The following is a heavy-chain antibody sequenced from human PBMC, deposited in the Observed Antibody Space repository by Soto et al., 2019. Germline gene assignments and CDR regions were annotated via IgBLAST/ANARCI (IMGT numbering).Heavy chain of an antibody. CDR2: IIPIFGTA. D-gene: IGHD4-17*01. CDR1: GGTFSSYA. Sequence: SVKVSCKASGGTFSSYAISWVRQAPGQGLEWMGGIIPIFGTANYAQKFQGRVTITADESTSTAYMELSSLRSEDTAVYYCARSGGYGDYGVDYYYYYGMDVWGQGTTVTVSS. V-gene: IGHV1-69*13. J-gene: IGHJ6*02. CDR3: ARSGGYGDYGVDYYYYYGMDV.